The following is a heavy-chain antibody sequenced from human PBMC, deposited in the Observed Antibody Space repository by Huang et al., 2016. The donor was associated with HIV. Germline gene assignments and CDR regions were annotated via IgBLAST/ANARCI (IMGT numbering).Heavy chain of an antibody. V-gene: IGHV3-30*04. CDR2: ISYDGSNQ. Sequence: QERLVESGGGVVQPGRSLRLSCAASGFTFSSYAMHWVRQAAGKGLECVAVISYDGSNQHYVDSVKGRFTISRDNSKKMLYLQMNSLRMGDTAVYYCARGSAGVLWFGEMWGQGTLVTVSS. D-gene: IGHD3-10*01. J-gene: IGHJ4*02. CDR1: GFTFSSYA. CDR3: ARGSAGVLWFGEM.